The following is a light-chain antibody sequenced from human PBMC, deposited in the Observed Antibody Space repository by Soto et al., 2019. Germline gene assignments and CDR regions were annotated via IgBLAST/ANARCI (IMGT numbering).Light chain of an antibody. J-gene: IGKJ1*01. CDR2: DAS. CDR1: QEISNY. CDR3: QQYDHLPRT. V-gene: IGKV1-33*01. Sequence: DIQMIQSPSSLSASVGDRVTITCQASQEISNYLNWYQQKPGKAPKLLIYDASNLERGVPSRFSGCGSGTDFTFPISSLQPEDFATYYCQQYDHLPRTFGRGTKVEIK.